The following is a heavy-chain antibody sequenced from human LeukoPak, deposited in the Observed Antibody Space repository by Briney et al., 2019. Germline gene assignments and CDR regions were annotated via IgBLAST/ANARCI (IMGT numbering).Heavy chain of an antibody. Sequence: GGSLRLSCAASGFTFSSYGMHWVRQAPGKGLEWVAFIRYDGSNKYYADSVKGRFTISRDNSKNTLYLQMNSLRAEDTAVYYCAKDRDIAAPTDYWGQGTLVTVSS. CDR1: GFTFSSYG. V-gene: IGHV3-30*02. CDR3: AKDRDIAAPTDY. D-gene: IGHD6-6*01. J-gene: IGHJ4*02. CDR2: IRYDGSNK.